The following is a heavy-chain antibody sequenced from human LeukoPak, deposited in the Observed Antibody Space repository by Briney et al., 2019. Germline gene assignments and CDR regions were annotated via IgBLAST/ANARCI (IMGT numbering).Heavy chain of an antibody. J-gene: IGHJ4*02. D-gene: IGHD4-11*01. Sequence: PGGSLRLSCAASGFTFSRNANSWVRQAPGKGLEWVSSISSSGTGTYYADSVKGRFTISRDNSKNTLYLQMNSLRAEDTAVYYCAKEGGNYVFDYFDYWGQGTLVTVSS. CDR1: GFTFSRNA. CDR3: AKEGGNYVFDYFDY. V-gene: IGHV3-23*01. CDR2: ISSSGTGT.